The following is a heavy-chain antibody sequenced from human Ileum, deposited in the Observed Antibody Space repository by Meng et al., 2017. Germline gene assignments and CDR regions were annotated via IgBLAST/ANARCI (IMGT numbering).Heavy chain of an antibody. CDR3: ARLLDSSDWGWFDP. Sequence: QVQLQESGPGLVKPSETLALTCSVSGSSISSHYWTWFRQPPGKGLEYIGYIYYRGGASYNPSLRSRVTMSVDTSKNQFSLNLSSVTAADTAVYYCARLLDSSDWGWFDPWGQGTLVTVSS. V-gene: IGHV4-59*08. CDR1: GSSISSHY. CDR2: IYYRGGA. D-gene: IGHD3-22*01. J-gene: IGHJ5*02.